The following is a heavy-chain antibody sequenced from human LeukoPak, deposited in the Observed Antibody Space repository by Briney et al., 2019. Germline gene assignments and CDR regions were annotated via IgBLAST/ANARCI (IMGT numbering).Heavy chain of an antibody. Sequence: GGSLRLSCAASGFTFSSYGMHWVRQAPGKGLEWVAFIRYDGSNKYYADSVKGRFTISRDNSKNTLYLQMNSLRAEDTAVYYCAKQGGLGEYRRYYYYYYYMDVWGKGTTVTISS. D-gene: IGHD3-10*01. J-gene: IGHJ6*03. CDR3: AKQGGLGEYRRYYYYYYYMDV. CDR1: GFTFSSYG. CDR2: IRYDGSNK. V-gene: IGHV3-30*02.